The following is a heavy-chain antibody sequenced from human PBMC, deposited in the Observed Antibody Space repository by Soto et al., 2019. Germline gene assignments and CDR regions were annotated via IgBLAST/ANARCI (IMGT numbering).Heavy chain of an antibody. D-gene: IGHD2-21*02. CDR1: GGTFSNYA. CDR2: IIPMFATT. V-gene: IGHV1-69*01. Sequence: QVKLVQSGAEVKKAGSSVKVSCKASGGTFSNYAISWVRQAPGQGLEWMGGIIPMFATTNYAQKFQGRVTITADESTSTAYMELSSLRSEDTAIYYCARGTADCDTDCYNGLSWRFDALDIWGQGTVVTVSS. CDR3: ARGTADCDTDCYNGLSWRFDALDI. J-gene: IGHJ3*02.